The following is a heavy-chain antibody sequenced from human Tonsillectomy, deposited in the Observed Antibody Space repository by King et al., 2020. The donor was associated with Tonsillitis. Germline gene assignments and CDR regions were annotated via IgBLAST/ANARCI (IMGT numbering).Heavy chain of an antibody. V-gene: IGHV4-38-2*01. Sequence: QLQESGPGLVKPSETLSLTCSVSGYSIISSTYWGWIRQPPGKGLEWIGNIYHSGDTYYNPSRKSRVTILADTSKNQFTLKLTSVPASDTAVYYCARVLRLWVDPFDIWGQGTMVTVSS. D-gene: IGHD2-21*01. CDR1: GYSIISSTY. CDR3: ARVLRLWVDPFDI. J-gene: IGHJ3*02. CDR2: IYHSGDT.